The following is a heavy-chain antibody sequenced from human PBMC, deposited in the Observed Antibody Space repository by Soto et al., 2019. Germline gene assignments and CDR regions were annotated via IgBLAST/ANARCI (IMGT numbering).Heavy chain of an antibody. V-gene: IGHV1-18*01. CDR2: IIPINGIT. Sequence: GASVKVSCKAFGYSFISHYMHWVRQAPGQGLEWMGWIIPINGITNYAQKLQGRVTMTTDKSTSTAYMELRSLRSDDTAVYYCAREEYYYGSGSYYPPADWFDPWGQGTLVPSPQ. CDR3: AREEYYYGSGSYYPPADWFDP. D-gene: IGHD3-10*01. J-gene: IGHJ5*02. CDR1: GYSFISHY.